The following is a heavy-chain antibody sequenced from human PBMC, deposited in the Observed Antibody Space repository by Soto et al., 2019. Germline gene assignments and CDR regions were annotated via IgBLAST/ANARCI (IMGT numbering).Heavy chain of an antibody. J-gene: IGHJ4*02. Sequence: SETLSLTCTVSGGSISSYYWSWIRQPPGKGLEWIGYIYYSGSTNYNPSLKSRVNKSVDTSKNQFSLKLTSVTAADTAVYYCARDKITGLFDYWGQGTLVTVSS. CDR1: GGSISSYY. D-gene: IGHD2-8*02. CDR2: IYYSGST. V-gene: IGHV4-59*12. CDR3: ARDKITGLFDY.